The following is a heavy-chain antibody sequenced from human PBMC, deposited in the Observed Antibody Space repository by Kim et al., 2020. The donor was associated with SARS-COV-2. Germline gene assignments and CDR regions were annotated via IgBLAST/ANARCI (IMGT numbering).Heavy chain of an antibody. Sequence: SETLSLTCAVYGGSFSGYYWSWIRQPPGKGLEWMGEINHSGRTNYNPSLKSRGTISVYTSKNQFSLKLTSVTAADAAVYYCSRRLSNTSGWGRHDWDLWG. CDR2: INHSGRT. D-gene: IGHD2-21*01. CDR3: SRRLSNTSGWGRHDWDL. J-gene: IGHJ2*01. V-gene: IGHV4-34*01. CDR1: GGSFSGYY.